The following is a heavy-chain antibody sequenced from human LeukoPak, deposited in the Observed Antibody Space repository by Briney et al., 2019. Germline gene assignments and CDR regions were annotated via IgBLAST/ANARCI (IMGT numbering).Heavy chain of an antibody. CDR2: IYTSGST. Sequence: SETLSLTCTVSGGSISGYYWSWIRQPAGKGLEWIGRIYTSGSTNYNPSLKSRVTMSVYTSKNQFSLKLSSVTAADTDVYYCARDQDGTVTTGYYYYYMDVWGKGTTVTVSS. D-gene: IGHD4-17*01. J-gene: IGHJ6*03. CDR3: ARDQDGTVTTGYYYYYMDV. CDR1: GGSISGYY. V-gene: IGHV4-4*07.